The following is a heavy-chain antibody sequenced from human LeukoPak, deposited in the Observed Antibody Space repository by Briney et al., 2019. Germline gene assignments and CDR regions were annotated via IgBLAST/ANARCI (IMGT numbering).Heavy chain of an antibody. Sequence: PGGSLRLSCAASGFTFSSYGMNWVRQAPGKGLEWVSYISRNGSTIYYADSVKGRFTISRDNAKNSLYLQMNSLRAEDRAVYYCARHLVVVVRQFEPWGEGALVTLS. CDR2: ISRNGSTI. V-gene: IGHV3-48*01. CDR1: GFTFSSYG. CDR3: ARHLVVVVRQFEP. J-gene: IGHJ5*02. D-gene: IGHD2-15*01.